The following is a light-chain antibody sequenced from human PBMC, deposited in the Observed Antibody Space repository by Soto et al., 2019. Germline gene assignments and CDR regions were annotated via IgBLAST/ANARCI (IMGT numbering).Light chain of an antibody. CDR1: AGAVTSAYY. CDR2: STS. V-gene: IGLV7-43*01. J-gene: IGLJ2*01. CDR3: LLYYSCAQVL. Sequence: CASSAGAVTSAYYTNWLQQKPGQAPRALIYSTSEKHSWTPARFSGSLLGGKAALTLSAAQPEDEADYYCLLYYSCAQVLFGGGSKLTVL.